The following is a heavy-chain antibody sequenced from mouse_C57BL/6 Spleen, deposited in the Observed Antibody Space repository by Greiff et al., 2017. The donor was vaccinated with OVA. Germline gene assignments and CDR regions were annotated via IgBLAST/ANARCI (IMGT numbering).Heavy chain of an antibody. Sequence: EVQLQQSGPELVKPGASVKISCKASGYTFTDYYMNWVKQSHGKSLEWIGDINPNNGGTSYNQKFKGKATLTVDKSSSTAYMELRSLTSEDSAVYYCARFAGTYYFDDWGQGTTLTVSS. D-gene: IGHD4-1*01. CDR1: GYTFTDYY. CDR3: ARFAGTYYFDD. V-gene: IGHV1-26*01. CDR2: INPNNGGT. J-gene: IGHJ2*01.